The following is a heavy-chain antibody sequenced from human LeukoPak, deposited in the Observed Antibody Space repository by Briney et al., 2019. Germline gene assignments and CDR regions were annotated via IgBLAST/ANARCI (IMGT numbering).Heavy chain of an antibody. J-gene: IGHJ6*02. CDR1: GFTFSSYS. V-gene: IGHV3-48*02. CDR2: IISIIGTI. Sequence: VRSLRLSCAASGFTFSSYSMNWVRQAPGKGLEWVSYIISIIGTIYYADSVKGRFTISRDNAKNSLYLQMNSLRDEATAVYYCARVQPPPTVVTPRYYYYGMDVWGQGTTVTVSS. CDR3: ARVQPPPTVVTPRYYYYGMDV. D-gene: IGHD4-23*01.